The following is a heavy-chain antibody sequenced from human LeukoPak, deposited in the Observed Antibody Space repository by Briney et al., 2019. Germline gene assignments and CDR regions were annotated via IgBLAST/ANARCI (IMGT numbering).Heavy chain of an antibody. CDR2: IGGSGGTT. CDR1: GFTFSSFW. D-gene: IGHD4/OR15-4a*01. Sequence: GGSLRLSCAASGFTFSSFWMHWVRQAPGKGLEWVSRIGGSGGTTNYADSVKGRFTISRDNSRNTLYLQMNSLRAEDTAVYYCASLYSDYGDYWGQGTLVTVSS. CDR3: ASLYSDYGDY. J-gene: IGHJ4*02. V-gene: IGHV3-23*01.